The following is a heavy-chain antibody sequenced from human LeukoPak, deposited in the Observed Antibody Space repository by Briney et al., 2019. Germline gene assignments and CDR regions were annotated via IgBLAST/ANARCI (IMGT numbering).Heavy chain of an antibody. J-gene: IGHJ6*03. D-gene: IGHD3-10*01. CDR1: GGSISSSNYY. Sequence: PSETLSLTCSVSGGSISSSNYYWGWIRQPPGKGLEWIGTIYYSGTTYYNPSLEGRVTISEDMSKNQFSLTLRSVTAADTAVYYCARQISDYYYYYIDVWGKGTTVTVSS. V-gene: IGHV4-39*01. CDR3: ARQISDYYYYYIDV. CDR2: IYYSGTT.